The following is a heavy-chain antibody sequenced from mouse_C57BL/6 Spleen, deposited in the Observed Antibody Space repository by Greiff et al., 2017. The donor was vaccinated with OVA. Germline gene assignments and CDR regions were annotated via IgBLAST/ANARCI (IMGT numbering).Heavy chain of an antibody. J-gene: IGHJ2*01. CDR3: ARKSYYGSNYFDY. CDR2: ISSGSSTI. V-gene: IGHV5-17*01. D-gene: IGHD1-1*01. Sequence: EVQRVESGGGLVKPGGSLKLSCAASGFTFSDYGMHWVRQAPEKGLEWVAYISSGSSTIYYADTVKGRFTISRDNAKNTLFLQMTSLRSEDTAMYYCARKSYYGSNYFDYWGQGTTLTVSS. CDR1: GFTFSDYG.